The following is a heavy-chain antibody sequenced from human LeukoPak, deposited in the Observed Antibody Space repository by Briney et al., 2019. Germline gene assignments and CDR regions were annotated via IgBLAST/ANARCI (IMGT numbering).Heavy chain of an antibody. CDR2: MSYDANNK. J-gene: IGHJ5*02. CDR3: ARGGTYYDYWSDS. D-gene: IGHD3-3*01. Sequence: GRSLRLSCAASGFTFSRYTMHWVRQAPGKGLQWVAVMSYDANNKHYADSVKGRFTISRDHSKSTLYLQMNSLRPEDTAVYYCARGGTYYDYWSDSWGQGTLVTVSS. V-gene: IGHV3-30-3*01. CDR1: GFTFSRYT.